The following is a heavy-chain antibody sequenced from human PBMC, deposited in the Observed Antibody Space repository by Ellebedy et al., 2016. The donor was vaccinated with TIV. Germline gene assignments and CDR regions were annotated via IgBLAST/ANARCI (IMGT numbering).Heavy chain of an antibody. V-gene: IGHV1-3*01. J-gene: IGHJ4*02. CDR2: INVGNGNT. CDR3: ARVKWELPFDY. D-gene: IGHD1-26*01. CDR1: GYTFTSYA. Sequence: AASVKVSCKASGYTFTSYAMHWVRQAPGQRLEWMGWINVGNGNTKYSQKFQGRVALTRDTSANTAYMELSSLRSEDTAVYYCARVKWELPFDYWGQGTLVTVSS.